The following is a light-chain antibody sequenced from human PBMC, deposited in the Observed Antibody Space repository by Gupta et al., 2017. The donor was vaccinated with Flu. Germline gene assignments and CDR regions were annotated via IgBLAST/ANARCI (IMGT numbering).Light chain of an antibody. V-gene: IGLV1-40*01. Sequence: QSVLTQPPSVPGAPGQRVTISCTGSSSNLGANFDVHWYQQLPGTAPNLLIYGNNNRPSGVPDRFSGSKSGTSASLAITGLQAEDEADYYCQSYDTNLSGWVFGGGTKLTVL. CDR2: GNN. J-gene: IGLJ3*02. CDR1: SSNLGANFD. CDR3: QSYDTNLSGWV.